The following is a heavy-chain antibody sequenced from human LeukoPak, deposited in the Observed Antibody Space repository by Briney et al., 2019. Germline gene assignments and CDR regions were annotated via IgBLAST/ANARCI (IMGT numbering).Heavy chain of an antibody. J-gene: IGHJ4*02. CDR1: GFIFSTYS. CDR2: ITTSSSYI. CDR3: ARESGSYDY. D-gene: IGHD1-26*01. V-gene: IGHV3-21*01. Sequence: GGSLRLSCAASGFIFSTYSMNRVRQAPGKGLEWVSSITTSSSYIYYADSVKGRFTISRDNAKDSLYLQMNSLRAEDTAVYYCARESGSYDYWGQGTLVTVSS.